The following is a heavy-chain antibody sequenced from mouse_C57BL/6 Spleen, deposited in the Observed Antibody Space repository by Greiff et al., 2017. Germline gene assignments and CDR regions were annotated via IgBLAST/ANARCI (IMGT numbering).Heavy chain of an antibody. Sequence: QVQLQQPGAELVKPGASVKLSCKASGYTFTSYWMHWVKQRPGQGLEWIGMIHPNSGSTNYNEKFKSKATLTVDKSSSTAYMQLSSLTSEDSAVYYCARSWGFYYGSSLDYWGQGTTLTVSS. V-gene: IGHV1-64*01. J-gene: IGHJ2*01. CDR2: IHPNSGST. CDR1: GYTFTSYW. D-gene: IGHD1-1*01. CDR3: ARSWGFYYGSSLDY.